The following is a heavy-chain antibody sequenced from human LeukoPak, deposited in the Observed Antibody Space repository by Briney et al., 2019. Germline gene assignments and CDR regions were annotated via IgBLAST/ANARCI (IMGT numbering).Heavy chain of an antibody. J-gene: IGHJ4*02. D-gene: IGHD5-24*01. CDR1: GFTISYYA. V-gene: IGHV3-64D*09. CDR3: VKDLRGNYTFDY. Sequence: GGSLRLSCSASGFTISYYAMHWVRQAPGKGLEYVSGINDNGGTTHYGDSVKCRFTISRDDSKNTLYLQMRSLRGEDTALYYCVKDLRGNYTFDYWGQGTLVTVSS. CDR2: INDNGGTT.